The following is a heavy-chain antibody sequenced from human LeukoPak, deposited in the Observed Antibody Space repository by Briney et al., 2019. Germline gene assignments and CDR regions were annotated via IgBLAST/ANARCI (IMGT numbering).Heavy chain of an antibody. Sequence: RLSXXXSGXTXXSYAMXWVRQAPGKGLEWVSAISGSGGSTYYADSVKGRFTISRDNSKNTLYLQMNSLRAEDTAVYYCAKALYDSSGYSFSPWGQGTLVTVSS. J-gene: IGHJ5*02. CDR2: ISGSGGST. CDR3: AKALYDSSGYSFSP. V-gene: IGHV3-23*01. D-gene: IGHD3-22*01. CDR1: GXTXXSYA.